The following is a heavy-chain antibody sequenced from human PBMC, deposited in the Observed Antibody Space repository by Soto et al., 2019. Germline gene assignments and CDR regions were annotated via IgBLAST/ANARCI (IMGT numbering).Heavy chain of an antibody. Sequence: QVQLHQGSAGLLKPAETLTLTCAVSGGSFSGFFWGWIRQPPGQGLEWIGEVNHGGRTNYNPSPTCLVTISSDTSKTHFSLTLRSVAAADTAAYDCARAAVAAGGPFDKWGEGALVTVSS. CDR1: GGSFSGFF. V-gene: IGHV4-34*01. CDR2: VNHGGRT. CDR3: ARAAVAAGGPFDK. D-gene: IGHD2-15*01. J-gene: IGHJ4*02.